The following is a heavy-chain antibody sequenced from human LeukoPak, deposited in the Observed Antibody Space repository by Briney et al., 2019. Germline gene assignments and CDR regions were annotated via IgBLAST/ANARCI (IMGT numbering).Heavy chain of an antibody. D-gene: IGHD3-22*01. CDR1: GFTFSIYA. CDR2: ITGSSSHT. J-gene: IGHJ4*02. Sequence: GGSLRLSCAASGFTFSIYAMSWVRQAPGKGLGWVSAITGSSSHTYYADSMKGRFTISRDNSKNTLYLQINNLRDEDTAVYYCAKEWYSSGYHGFDYWGQGTLVTVSS. CDR3: AKEWYSSGYHGFDY. V-gene: IGHV3-23*01.